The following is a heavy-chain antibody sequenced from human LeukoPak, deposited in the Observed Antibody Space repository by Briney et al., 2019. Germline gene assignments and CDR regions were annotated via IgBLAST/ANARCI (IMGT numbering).Heavy chain of an antibody. D-gene: IGHD3-22*01. CDR1: GYTFTSYY. CDR3: ARAQYYYDSSGYYPASFDY. J-gene: IGHJ4*02. Sequence: RASVNVSCKASGYTFTSYYMHWVRQAPGQGLEWMGIINPSGGSTSYAQKFQGRVTITRDTSTSTVYMELSSLRSEDTAVYYCARAQYYYDSSGYYPASFDYWGQGTLVTVSS. V-gene: IGHV1-46*01. CDR2: INPSGGST.